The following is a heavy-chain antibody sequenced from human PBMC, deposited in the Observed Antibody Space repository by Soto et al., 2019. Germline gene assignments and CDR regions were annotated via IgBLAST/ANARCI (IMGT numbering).Heavy chain of an antibody. CDR3: ARGAYPPRTIFGVVKYYYYMDV. D-gene: IGHD3-3*01. CDR2: INPSGGST. V-gene: IGHV1-46*03. J-gene: IGHJ6*03. Sequence: QVQLVQSGAEVKKPGASVKVSCKASGYTFTSYYMHWVRQAPGQGLEWMGIINPSGGSTSYAQKFQCRVTMTRDTSTSTVYMELSSLRSEDTAVYYWARGAYPPRTIFGVVKYYYYMDVWGKGTTVTVSS. CDR1: GYTFTSYY.